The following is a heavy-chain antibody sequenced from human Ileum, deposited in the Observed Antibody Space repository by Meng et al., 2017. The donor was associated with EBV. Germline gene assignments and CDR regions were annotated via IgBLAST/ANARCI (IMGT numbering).Heavy chain of an antibody. CDR3: GRDQGRELINH. CDR1: GDSISSDIW. V-gene: IGHV4-4*02. CDR2: VYHRGDT. Sequence: GQLQGSGPGLVKPSGTLSLTCTVSGDSISSDIWWSWVRQPPGKGLEWIGEVYHRGDTNYNPSLKSRVDISVDKSKNQFYLSLFSVTAADTAVYYCGRDQGRELINHWGQGTLVTVSS. D-gene: IGHD1-7*01. J-gene: IGHJ4*02.